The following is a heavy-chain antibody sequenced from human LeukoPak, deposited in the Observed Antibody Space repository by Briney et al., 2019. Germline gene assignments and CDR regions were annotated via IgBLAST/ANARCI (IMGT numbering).Heavy chain of an antibody. J-gene: IGHJ4*02. CDR2: IYSGGAT. CDR3: ARDGQTGTTVY. V-gene: IGHV3-66*01. CDR1: GFTVSSNY. Sequence: PGGSLRLSCAASGFTVSSNYMNWVRQAPGKGLEWVSVIYSGGATYYADSVKGRFTISRDNAKNSLHLQMNSLRAEDTAVYYCARDGQTGTTVYWGQGTLVTVSS. D-gene: IGHD1-7*01.